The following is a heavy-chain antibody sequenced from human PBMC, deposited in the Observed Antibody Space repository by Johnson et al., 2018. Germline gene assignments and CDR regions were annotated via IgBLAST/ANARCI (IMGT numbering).Heavy chain of an antibody. D-gene: IGHD4-17*01. J-gene: IGHJ6*03. CDR2: IKQDGSEK. CDR1: GFTFSSYW. Sequence: VQLVESGGGLVQPGGSLRLSCAASGFTFSSYWMSWVRQAPGKGLEWVANIKQDGSEKYYVDSVKGRFTISRDNAKNSLYLQMNSLRAEDTAVYYCASTYGDYYRDVWGKGTTVTVSS. CDR3: ASTYGDYYRDV. V-gene: IGHV3-7*01.